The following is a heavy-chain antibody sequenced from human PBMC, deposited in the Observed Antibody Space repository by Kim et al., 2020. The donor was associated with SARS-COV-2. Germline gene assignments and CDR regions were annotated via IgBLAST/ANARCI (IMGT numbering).Heavy chain of an antibody. D-gene: IGHD3-3*01. CDR3: ARLRGGGTIFGVVIPLEFYYYYMDV. Sequence: SETLSLTCTVSGGSISSYYWSWIRQPPGKGLEWIGYIYYSGSTNYNPSLKSRVTISVDTSKNQFSLKLSSVTAADTAVYYCARLRGGGTIFGVVIPLEFYYYYMDVWGKGTTVTVSS. V-gene: IGHV4-59*08. CDR1: GGSISSYY. J-gene: IGHJ6*03. CDR2: IYYSGST.